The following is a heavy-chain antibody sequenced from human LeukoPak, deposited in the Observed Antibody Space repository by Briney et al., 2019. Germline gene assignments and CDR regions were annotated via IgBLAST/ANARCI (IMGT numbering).Heavy chain of an antibody. CDR2: INHSGSA. CDR1: GGSFSGYY. V-gene: IGHV4-34*01. CDR3: AGVWYSSGWYYFDY. J-gene: IGHJ4*02. Sequence: SETLSLTCAVYGGSFSGYYWSWIRQPPGKGLEWIGEINHSGSANYNPSLKSRVTISVDTSKNQFSLKLSSVTAADTAVYYCAGVWYSSGWYYFDYWGQGTLVTVSS. D-gene: IGHD6-19*01.